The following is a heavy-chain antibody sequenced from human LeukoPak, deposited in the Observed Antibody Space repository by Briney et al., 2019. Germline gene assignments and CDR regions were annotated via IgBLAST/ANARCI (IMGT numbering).Heavy chain of an antibody. CDR1: GFTISNHG. CDR3: ANSGGTWRLDN. J-gene: IGHJ4*02. D-gene: IGHD6-25*01. V-gene: IGHV3-23*01. Sequence: RGTLRLSCAASGFTISNHGMSWVRQPPGKGLEWVSAIGHTDTDTYYADSVKGRFTISRDTSKNTLYLQMNSLLPEDTALYYCANSGGTWRLDNWGQGTLVTVSS. CDR2: IGHTDTDT.